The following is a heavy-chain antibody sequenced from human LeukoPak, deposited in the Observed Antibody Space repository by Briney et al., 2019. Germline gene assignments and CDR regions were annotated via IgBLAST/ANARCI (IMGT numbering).Heavy chain of an antibody. Sequence: SETLSLTCTVSAGSISSYYWSWIRQPAGKGLEWIGRIYTSGSTNYNPSLKSRVTMSGDTSKNQFSLKLSSVTAADTAVYYCARDTGYYDSSGYPYYYYYYMDVWGKGTTVTVSS. D-gene: IGHD3-22*01. CDR1: AGSISSYY. V-gene: IGHV4-4*07. CDR2: IYTSGST. J-gene: IGHJ6*03. CDR3: ARDTGYYDSSGYPYYYYYYMDV.